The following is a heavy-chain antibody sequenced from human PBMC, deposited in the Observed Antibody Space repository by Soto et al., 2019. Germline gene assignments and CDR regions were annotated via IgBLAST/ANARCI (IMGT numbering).Heavy chain of an antibody. CDR2: MNANSGNT. V-gene: IGHV1-8*01. Sequence: ASVKVSCKASGYTFTSYDINWVRQATGQRLEWMGWMNANSGNTNYSQKFQGRVTITRNTSASTAYMELSSLRSEDTAVYYCARTHGFDYWGQGTLVTVSS. J-gene: IGHJ4*02. CDR1: GYTFTSYD. CDR3: ARTHGFDY.